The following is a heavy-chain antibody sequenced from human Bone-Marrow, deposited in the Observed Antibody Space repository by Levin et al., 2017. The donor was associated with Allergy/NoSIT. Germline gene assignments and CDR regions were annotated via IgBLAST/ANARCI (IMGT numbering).Heavy chain of an antibody. D-gene: IGHD3-3*01. CDR3: AKVSDSDFWSGYDMNFDH. CDR1: GFTFSSYA. Sequence: RTGGSLRLSCAASGFTFSSYAMTWVRQAPGKGLEWVSGLSGRGGITYYADSVKGRFTISRDNSKNTLYLQMNSLRAEDTAVYHCAKVSDSDFWSGYDMNFDHWGQGALVTVSS. J-gene: IGHJ4*02. CDR2: LSGRGGIT. V-gene: IGHV3-23*01.